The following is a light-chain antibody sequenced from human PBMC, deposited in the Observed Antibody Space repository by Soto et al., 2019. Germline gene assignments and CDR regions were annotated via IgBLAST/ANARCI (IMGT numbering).Light chain of an antibody. CDR1: TSDVGNYNY. J-gene: IGLJ1*01. V-gene: IGLV2-14*01. CDR2: EVT. Sequence: QSVLTQPDSVSGSPGQSITISCTGTTSDVGNYNYVSWYQHHPGKAPKLMIYEVTNRPSGVSNRFSGSKSGNTASLTISGLQAEDEADYYCNSYTSRSTYVFGTGTKVTVL. CDR3: NSYTSRSTYV.